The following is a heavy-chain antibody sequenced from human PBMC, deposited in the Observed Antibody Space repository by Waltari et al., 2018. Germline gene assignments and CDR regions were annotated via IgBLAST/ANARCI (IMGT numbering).Heavy chain of an antibody. V-gene: IGHV1-18*01. Sequence: QVQLVQSGAEVKKPGASVKVSCKASGYTFTSYGISWVRQAPGQGLEWMGWISAYNGNTNYAKKRQGRGTMTTDTATSTAYMELRSLRSDDTAVYYCARDNRYCDRPGCVDYWGQGTLVTVSS. CDR3: ARDNRYCDRPGCVDY. CDR2: ISAYNGNT. CDR1: GYTFTSYG. D-gene: IGHD3-16*01. J-gene: IGHJ4*02.